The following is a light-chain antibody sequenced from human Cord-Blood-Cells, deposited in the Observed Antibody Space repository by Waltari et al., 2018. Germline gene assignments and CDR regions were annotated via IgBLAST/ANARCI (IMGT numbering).Light chain of an antibody. V-gene: IGKV1-9*01. Sequence: DIQLTQSPSFLSASVGDRVTTTCRASQGISSYLAWYQQKPGKAPKILIYAASTLQSGVPSRFSGSGSGTEFTLTISSLQPEDFATYYCQQLNSYPRTFGQGTKVEIK. J-gene: IGKJ1*01. CDR2: AAS. CDR3: QQLNSYPRT. CDR1: QGISSY.